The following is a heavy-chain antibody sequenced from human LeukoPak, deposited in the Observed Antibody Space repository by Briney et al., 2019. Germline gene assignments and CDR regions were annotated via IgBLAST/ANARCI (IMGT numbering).Heavy chain of an antibody. CDR1: GFTFGDYT. Sequence: PGRSLRLSCTASGFTFGDYTMSWVRQAPGKGLEWVGFIKSKTSGGTIEYAASVKGRFTISRDDSKSIAYLQMNSLKAEDTAVYFCARGFLGACSGASCYSGYWGQGTLLTVSS. V-gene: IGHV3-49*04. J-gene: IGHJ4*03. CDR2: IKSKTSGGTI. D-gene: IGHD2-15*01. CDR3: ARGFLGACSGASCYSGY.